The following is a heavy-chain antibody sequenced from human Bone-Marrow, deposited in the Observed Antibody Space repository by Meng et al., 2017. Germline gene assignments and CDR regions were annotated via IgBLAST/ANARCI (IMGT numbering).Heavy chain of an antibody. CDR2: FDPEDGET. CDR3: ATVIPETGTYYFDY. D-gene: IGHD1-1*01. V-gene: IGHV1-24*01. Sequence: VPWVQAWAEVKKPGASVKVSCKVSGYTLTELAMHWVRQAPGKGLEWMGGFDPEDGETIYAQKFQGRVTMTEDTSTDTAYMELSSLRSEDTAVYYCATVIPETGTYYFDYWGQGTLVTVSS. J-gene: IGHJ4*02. CDR1: GYTLTELA.